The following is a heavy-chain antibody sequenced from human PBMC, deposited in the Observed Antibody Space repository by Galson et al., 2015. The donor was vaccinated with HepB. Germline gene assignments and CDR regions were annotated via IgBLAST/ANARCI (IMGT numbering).Heavy chain of an antibody. Sequence: SLRLSCAASGFTFSSYGMHWVRQAPGKGLEWVAVIWYDGTNKYYADSVKGRFTISRDNSKNTLYLQMNSLRAEDTAVYYCARDLYYYDSSGYGGMDVWGQGTTVTVSS. CDR2: IWYDGTNK. J-gene: IGHJ6*02. V-gene: IGHV3-33*01. D-gene: IGHD3-22*01. CDR1: GFTFSSYG. CDR3: ARDLYYYDSSGYGGMDV.